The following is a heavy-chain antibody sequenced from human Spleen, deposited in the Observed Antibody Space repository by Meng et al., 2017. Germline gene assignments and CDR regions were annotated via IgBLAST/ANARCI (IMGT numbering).Heavy chain of an antibody. Sequence: SVNVSCKASGYTFTNYGITWVRQAPGQGLEWMGGIIPISGTANYAQNFQGRVTITTDESTSTVYMELSSLTSEDTAVYYCARSPIDKYDLSALPLDYWGQGTRVTVSS. D-gene: IGHD3-22*01. J-gene: IGHJ4*02. CDR2: IIPISGTA. CDR3: ARSPIDKYDLSALPLDY. V-gene: IGHV1-69*05. CDR1: GYTFTNYG.